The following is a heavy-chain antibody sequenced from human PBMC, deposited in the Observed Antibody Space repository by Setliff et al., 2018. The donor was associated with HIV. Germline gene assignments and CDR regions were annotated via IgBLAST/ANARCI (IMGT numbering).Heavy chain of an antibody. Sequence: GESLKISCAASGFTFTTKWMSWVRQAPGKGLEWVANINQDGSEAYYVDSVKGRFTIFRDNVNNSLTLQMTSLRAEDTAVYYCAREGKNYNFWSGYHFYFDSWGLGSLVTVSS. V-gene: IGHV3-7*01. J-gene: IGHJ4*02. CDR1: GFTFTTKW. CDR3: AREGKNYNFWSGYHFYFDS. D-gene: IGHD3-3*01. CDR2: INQDGSEA.